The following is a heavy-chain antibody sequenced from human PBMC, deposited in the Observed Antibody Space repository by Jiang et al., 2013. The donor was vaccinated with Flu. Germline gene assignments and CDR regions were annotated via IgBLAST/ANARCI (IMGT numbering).Heavy chain of an antibody. J-gene: IGHJ4*02. CDR2: ISSSSSYT. V-gene: IGHV3-11*03. CDR1: RFTFSDYY. CDR3: AARRMGDSSGSFDY. D-gene: IGHD3-22*01. Sequence: VQLLESGGDLVKPGGSLRLSCAASRFTFSDYYMSWIRQAPGKGLEWVSYISSSSSYTNYADSVKGRFTISRDNAKNSLYLQMNSLRAEDTAVYYCAARRMGDSSGSFDYWGQGTLVTVSS.